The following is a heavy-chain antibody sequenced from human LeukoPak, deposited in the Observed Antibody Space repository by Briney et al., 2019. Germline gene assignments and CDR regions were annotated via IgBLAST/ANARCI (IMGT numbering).Heavy chain of an antibody. CDR1: RFPFSNYW. J-gene: IGHJ6*03. CDR3: ARGLEVRARVGYHYYMDV. D-gene: IGHD1-26*01. V-gene: IGHV4-59*12. CDR2: VYSENT. Sequence: PGGSLRLSCAASRFPFSNYWMSWIRQPPAKGLEWIGAVYSENTYYNPSLKSRVSISVDTSKNQFSLTMSSVTAADTAVYFCARGLEVRARVGYHYYMDVWGKGTTVTVSS.